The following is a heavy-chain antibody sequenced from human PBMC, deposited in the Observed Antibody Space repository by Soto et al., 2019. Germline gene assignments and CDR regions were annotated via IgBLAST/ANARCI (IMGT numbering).Heavy chain of an antibody. V-gene: IGHV3-30-3*01. Sequence: GGSLRLSCAASGFTFSSYAMHWVRQAPGKGLEWVAVISYDGSNKYYADSVKGRFTISRDNSKNTLYLQMNSLRAEDTAVYYCARSPSVYGYNVHFDYWGQGTLVTVSS. D-gene: IGHD2-8*01. J-gene: IGHJ4*02. CDR1: GFTFSSYA. CDR2: ISYDGSNK. CDR3: ARSPSVYGYNVHFDY.